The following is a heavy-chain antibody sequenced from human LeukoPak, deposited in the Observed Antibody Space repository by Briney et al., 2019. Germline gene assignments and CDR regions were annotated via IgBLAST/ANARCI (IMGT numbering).Heavy chain of an antibody. V-gene: IGHV1-2*02. CDR2: INPNSGGT. D-gene: IGHD2-2*02. CDR1: GYTFTGYY. J-gene: IGHJ4*02. Sequence: GASVKVSCKASGYTFTGYYMHWVRQAPGQGLEWMGWINPNSGGTNYAQKFQGRVTMTRDTSISTAYMELSRLRSNDTAVYYCARGIAVVPAAIWDYWGQGTLVTVSS. CDR3: ARGIAVVPAAIWDY.